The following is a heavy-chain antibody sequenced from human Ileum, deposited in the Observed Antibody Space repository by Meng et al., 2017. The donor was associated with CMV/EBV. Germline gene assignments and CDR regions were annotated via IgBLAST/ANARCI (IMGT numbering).Heavy chain of an antibody. CDR2: ISGYGVM. V-gene: IGHV3-23*01. J-gene: IGHJ4*02. CDR3: AKDVPHSGWKGFDS. Sequence: GKSLKISCATSGFTFSASAMTWVRQAPGKGLEWVSAISGYGVMYYADSVQGRFTISKDNSKSTLYLEMNSLKAEDTALYYCAKDVPHSGWKGFDSWGQGTLVTVSS. CDR1: GFTFSASA. D-gene: IGHD6-19*01.